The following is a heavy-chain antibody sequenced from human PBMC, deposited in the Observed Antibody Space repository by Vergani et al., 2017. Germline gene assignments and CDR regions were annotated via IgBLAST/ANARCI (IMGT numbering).Heavy chain of an antibody. CDR2: ISGPGLST. V-gene: IGHV3-23*01. CDR3: ARKHDGDYYYYGMDV. D-gene: IGHD4-17*01. J-gene: IGHJ6*02. Sequence: EVHLLESGGGLVQSGGSLRLSCAASGFTFSNSAVSWVRQAPGRGLAWVSSISGPGLSTYYADSVKGRFSISRDNSKNTLYLQMNSLRAEDTAVYYCARKHDGDYYYYGMDVWGQGTTVTVSS. CDR1: GFTFSNSA.